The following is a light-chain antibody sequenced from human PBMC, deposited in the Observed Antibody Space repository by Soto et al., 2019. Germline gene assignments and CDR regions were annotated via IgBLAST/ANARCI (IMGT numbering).Light chain of an antibody. CDR1: SSDVGSYNL. V-gene: IGLV2-23*01. CDR2: EGS. Sequence: SALTQPASVSGSPGQSITISCTGTSSDVGSYNLVSWYQQHPGKAPKLMIYEGSKRPSGVSNRFSGSKSGNTASLTISGLQAEDEADYYCCSYAGSSRVFGGGTKVTVL. CDR3: CSYAGSSRV. J-gene: IGLJ3*02.